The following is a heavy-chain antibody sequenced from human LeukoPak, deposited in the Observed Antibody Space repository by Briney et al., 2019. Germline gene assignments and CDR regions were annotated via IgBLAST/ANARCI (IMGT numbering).Heavy chain of an antibody. Sequence: SETLSLTCTVSGGSISSSSYYWGWIRQPPGKGLEWIGSIYYSGSTYYNPSLKSRVTISVDTSKNQFSLKLSSVTAADTAVYYCARASYGSGSYDMIDWGQGTMVTVSS. CDR2: IYYSGST. V-gene: IGHV4-39*01. CDR3: ARASYGSGSYDMID. D-gene: IGHD3-10*01. J-gene: IGHJ3*01. CDR1: GGSISSSSYY.